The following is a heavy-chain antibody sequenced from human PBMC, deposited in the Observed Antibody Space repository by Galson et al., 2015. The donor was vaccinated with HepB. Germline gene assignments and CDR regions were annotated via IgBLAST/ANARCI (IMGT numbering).Heavy chain of an antibody. Sequence: SVKVSCKASGYTFISYAMNWVRLAPGQGLEWMGWINTNTGNPTYAQGFIGRFVFSLDTSVSTAYLQISSLKAEDTAVYYCARDPLLWFGDYYYFDSWGQGTLVTVSS. V-gene: IGHV7-4-1*02. CDR3: ARDPLLWFGDYYYFDS. D-gene: IGHD3-10*01. J-gene: IGHJ4*02. CDR1: GYTFISYA. CDR2: INTNTGNP.